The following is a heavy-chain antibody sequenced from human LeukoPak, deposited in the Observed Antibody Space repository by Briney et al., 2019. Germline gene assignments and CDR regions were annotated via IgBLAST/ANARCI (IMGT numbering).Heavy chain of an antibody. V-gene: IGHV5-51*01. CDR2: IYPGDSDT. Sequence: SGGSLRLSCKGSGYSFTSYWIGWVRQMPGKGLEWMGIIYPGDSDTRYSPSFQGQVTISADKSISTAYLQWSSLKASDTAMYCCARSPDAFDIWGQGTMVTVSS. CDR1: GYSFTSYW. CDR3: ARSPDAFDI. J-gene: IGHJ3*02.